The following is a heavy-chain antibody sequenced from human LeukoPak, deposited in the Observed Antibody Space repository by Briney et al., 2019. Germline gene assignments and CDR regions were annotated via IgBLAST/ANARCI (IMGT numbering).Heavy chain of an antibody. D-gene: IGHD3-10*01. V-gene: IGHV3-74*01. CDR2: INSDGSTT. Sequence: GGSLRLSCAASGFTFSSYWMHWVRQAPGKGLVWVSRINSDGSTTGYADSVKGRFTISRDNAKNSLYLQMNSLRVEDTAVYYCAKVAKYYYGSETYYFFEHWGQGTPVTASS. CDR3: AKVAKYYYGSETYYFFEH. CDR1: GFTFSSYW. J-gene: IGHJ4*02.